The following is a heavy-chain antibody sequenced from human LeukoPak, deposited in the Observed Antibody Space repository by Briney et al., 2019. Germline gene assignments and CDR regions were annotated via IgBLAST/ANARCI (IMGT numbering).Heavy chain of an antibody. Sequence: ASVKVSCEASGYTFTSYAMHWVRQAPGQRLEWMGWINAGNGNTKYSQKFQGRVTITRDTSASTAYMELSSLRSEDTAVYYCARNRIAAGGFDPWGQGTLVTVSS. J-gene: IGHJ5*02. V-gene: IGHV1-3*01. D-gene: IGHD6-13*01. CDR2: INAGNGNT. CDR1: GYTFTSYA. CDR3: ARNRIAAGGFDP.